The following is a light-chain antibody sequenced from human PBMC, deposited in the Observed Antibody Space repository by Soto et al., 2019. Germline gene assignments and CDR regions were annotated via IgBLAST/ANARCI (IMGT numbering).Light chain of an antibody. V-gene: IGLV2-14*03. CDR2: DVN. CDR1: SSDVGGYNY. Sequence: QSALTQPASVSGSPGQSITISCTGTSSDVGGYNYVSWYQQYPGKAPKLMIYDVNNRPSGVSNRFSGSKYGNTASLTISGLQAEDEADYYCTSYTSRSTLEVFGGGTKLTVL. CDR3: TSYTSRSTLEV. J-gene: IGLJ2*01.